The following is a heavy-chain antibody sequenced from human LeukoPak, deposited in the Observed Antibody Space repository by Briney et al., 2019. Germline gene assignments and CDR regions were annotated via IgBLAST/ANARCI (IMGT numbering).Heavy chain of an antibody. V-gene: IGHV3-64*01. Sequence: GGSLRLSCSHSEFIFCTYEMHWVRHTPGKGLEYVSGISSDGMNTYYANSVKGRFTISRDNTKNTLFLQMGSLKTEDMGVYYCARSTDGTAHFDYWGQGTLVTVFS. CDR3: ARSTDGTAHFDY. D-gene: IGHD1-14*01. CDR2: ISSDGMNT. CDR1: EFIFCTYE. J-gene: IGHJ4*02.